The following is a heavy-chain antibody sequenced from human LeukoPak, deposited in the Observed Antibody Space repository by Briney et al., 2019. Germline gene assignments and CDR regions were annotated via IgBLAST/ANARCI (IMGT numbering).Heavy chain of an antibody. CDR3: ARQSISGSSLSYFDY. V-gene: IGHV4-59*01. D-gene: IGHD3-22*01. J-gene: IGHJ4*02. CDR1: GGSISSYY. CDR2: IYDSGST. Sequence: SETLSLTCTVSGGSISSYYWSWIRQPPGKGLEWIGNIYDSGSTNYNPSLRSRVTISVDTSKNQCSLKLSSVTAADTAVYYCARQSISGSSLSYFDYWGQGTLVNVSS.